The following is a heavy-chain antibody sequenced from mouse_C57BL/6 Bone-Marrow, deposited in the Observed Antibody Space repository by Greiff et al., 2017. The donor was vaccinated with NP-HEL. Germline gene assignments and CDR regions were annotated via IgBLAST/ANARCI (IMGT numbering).Heavy chain of an antibody. CDR1: GFNIKDDY. D-gene: IGHD1-1*01. CDR2: IDPENGDT. V-gene: IGHV14-4*01. Sequence: VQLKESGAELVRPGASVKLSCTASGFNIKDDYMHWVKQRPEQGLEWIGWIDPENGDTEYASKFQGKATITADKSSNTAYLQISSLTYEDAAVYYSTTSCSYGYFDYWGQGTTLTVSS. CDR3: TTSCSYGYFDY. J-gene: IGHJ2*01.